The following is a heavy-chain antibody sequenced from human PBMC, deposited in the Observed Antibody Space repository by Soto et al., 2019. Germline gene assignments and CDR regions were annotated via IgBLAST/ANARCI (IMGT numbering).Heavy chain of an antibody. Sequence: EVQLLESGGGLVQPGGSLRLSCAASGFTFSSYGMSWVRQAPGKGLEWVSGISGSGGSTYYADSVKGRFTISRDNSKNTLYLQMNSLRAEDTAVYYCAKKGQGTYHLEYRGQGTLVTVSS. CDR2: ISGSGGST. CDR3: AKKGQGTYHLEY. V-gene: IGHV3-23*01. CDR1: GFTFSSYG. J-gene: IGHJ4*02. D-gene: IGHD2-2*01.